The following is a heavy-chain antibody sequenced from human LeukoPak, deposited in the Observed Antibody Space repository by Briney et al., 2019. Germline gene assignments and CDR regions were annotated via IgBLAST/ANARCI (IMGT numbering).Heavy chain of an antibody. V-gene: IGHV3-66*01. D-gene: IGHD6-19*01. CDR2: LYSGGST. Sequence: PGGSLRLSCVVSGFTVSSNYMNWVRQAPGKGLEWVSVLYSGGSTYYADFVKDRFTISRDDSKNTLYLQMNSLRAEDTAVYYCARDGTGYSSGRLDYWGQGTLVTVSS. CDR3: ARDGTGYSSGRLDY. CDR1: GFTVSSNY. J-gene: IGHJ4*02.